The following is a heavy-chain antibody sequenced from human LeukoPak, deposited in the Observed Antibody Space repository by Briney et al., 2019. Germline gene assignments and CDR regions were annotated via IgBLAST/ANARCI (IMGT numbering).Heavy chain of an antibody. Sequence: GGSLRLSCAASGFSFSSYSMNWVRQAPGKGLEGVSSISSSSSYIYYADSVKGRFTISRDNAKNSLYLQMNSLRAEDTAVYYCAGGYCSSTSCKPFWFDPWGQGTLVTVSS. CDR2: ISSSSSYI. V-gene: IGHV3-21*01. CDR3: AGGYCSSTSCKPFWFDP. D-gene: IGHD2-2*01. CDR1: GFSFSSYS. J-gene: IGHJ5*02.